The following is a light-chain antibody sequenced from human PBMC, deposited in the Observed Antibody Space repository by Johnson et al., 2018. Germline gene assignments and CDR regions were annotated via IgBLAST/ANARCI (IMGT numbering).Light chain of an antibody. Sequence: QSVLTQPPSVSAAPGQKVTISCSGSSSNIGNNYVSWYQQLPGTAPKLLIYENNKRPSGIPDRFSGSKSGTSATLGITGLQTGDEAEYYCGTGDSSLSAGNVFGTGTTVTVL. CDR3: GTGDSSLSAGNV. CDR2: ENN. V-gene: IGLV1-51*02. CDR1: SSNIGNNY. J-gene: IGLJ1*01.